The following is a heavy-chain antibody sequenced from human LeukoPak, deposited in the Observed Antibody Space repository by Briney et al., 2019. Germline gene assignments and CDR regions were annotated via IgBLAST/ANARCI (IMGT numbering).Heavy chain of an antibody. J-gene: IGHJ4*02. CDR2: ISTDGTTT. V-gene: IGHV3-74*01. CDR3: ARSLGYSSGG. D-gene: IGHD2-15*01. Sequence: GGSLRLSCAASGFPFRSYWMHWVRQPPGKGLVWVSHISTDGTTTNYPASVKGRFTISRDNAKDTLYLQLNSLRAEDTAIYYCARSLGYSSGGWGQGTLVTVSS. CDR1: GFPFRSYW.